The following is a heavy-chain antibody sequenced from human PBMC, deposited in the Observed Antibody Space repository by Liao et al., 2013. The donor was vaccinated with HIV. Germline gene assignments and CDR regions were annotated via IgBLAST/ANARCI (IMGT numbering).Heavy chain of an antibody. CDR1: GASVTNNNFF. CDR3: ARAGGYYDFWSGSRTHGTFHI. Sequence: HLQLQESGPGLVKPAETLSLTCSVSGASVTNNNFFWGWIRQPPGKGLEWIGSIYYTGSTYYNPSLKSRVTISVDTSKNQFSLKLSSLTAADTAIYYCARAGGYYDFWSGSRTHGTFHIWGQGTMVSVSS. CDR2: IYYTGST. D-gene: IGHD3-3*01. J-gene: IGHJ3*02. V-gene: IGHV4-39*07.